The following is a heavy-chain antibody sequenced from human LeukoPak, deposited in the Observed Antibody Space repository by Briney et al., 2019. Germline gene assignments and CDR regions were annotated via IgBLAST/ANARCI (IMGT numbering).Heavy chain of an antibody. Sequence: GGSLRLSCAASGFTFSSYSMNWVRQAPGTGLEWVASIKHDGSEKYYVDSVRGRFTISRDNTKNSLYLQMSSLRAEDTAVYYCATDRGWRTSGYYLYYFEYWGQGTLVTFSS. V-gene: IGHV3-7*01. CDR3: ATDRGWRTSGYYLYYFEY. J-gene: IGHJ4*02. D-gene: IGHD3-3*01. CDR2: IKHDGSEK. CDR1: GFTFSSYS.